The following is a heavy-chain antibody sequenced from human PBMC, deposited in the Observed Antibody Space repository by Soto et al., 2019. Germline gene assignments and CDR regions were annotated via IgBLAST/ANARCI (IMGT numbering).Heavy chain of an antibody. J-gene: IGHJ6*02. Sequence: GGSLRLSCTVSGFTFSNAWMTWVRQAPGKGLEWVGRIKSKTDDGTTDYAAPVKGRFTISRDDSRNTLYLQMDSLKTEDRAVYYCTTDSSSWAYYYYYGMDLWGQGTMVTVSS. D-gene: IGHD2-2*01. CDR2: IKSKTDDGTT. CDR3: TTDSSSWAYYYYYGMDL. V-gene: IGHV3-15*01. CDR1: GFTFSNAW.